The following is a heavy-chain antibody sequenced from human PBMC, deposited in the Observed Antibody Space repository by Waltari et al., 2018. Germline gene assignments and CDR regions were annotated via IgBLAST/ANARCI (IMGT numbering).Heavy chain of an antibody. CDR3: ARHWGLGYCSGGSCYSGAFDI. Sequence: EVQLVQSGAAVQKPGESLTISCKGSGYSFTSYWIGWVRQMPGKGLEWMGIIYPGDSDTRYSPSFQGQVTISADKSISTAYLQWSSLKASDTAMYYCARHWGLGYCSGGSCYSGAFDIWGQGTMVTVSS. V-gene: IGHV5-51*01. D-gene: IGHD2-15*01. J-gene: IGHJ3*02. CDR2: IYPGDSDT. CDR1: GYSFTSYW.